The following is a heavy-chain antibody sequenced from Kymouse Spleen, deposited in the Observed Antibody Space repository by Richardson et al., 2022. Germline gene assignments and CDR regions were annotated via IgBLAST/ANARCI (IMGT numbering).Heavy chain of an antibody. CDR1: GFTFSNAW. CDR2: IKSKTDGGTT. Sequence: EVQLVESGGGLVKPGGSLRLSCAASGFTFSNAWMSWVRQAPGKGLEWVGRIKSKTDGGTTDYAAPVKGRFTISRDDSKNTLYLQMNSLKTEDTAVYYCTTDQPAVAGAYGMDVWGQGTTVTVSS. D-gene: IGHD6-19*01. CDR3: TTDQPAVAGAYGMDV. V-gene: IGHV3-15*01. J-gene: IGHJ6*02.